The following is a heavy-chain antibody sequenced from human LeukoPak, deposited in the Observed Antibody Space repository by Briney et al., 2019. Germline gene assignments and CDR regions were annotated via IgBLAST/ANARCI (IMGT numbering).Heavy chain of an antibody. CDR3: ARGQPQYYYDSSGYYPEGDWFDP. CDR1: GGSFSGYY. J-gene: IGHJ5*02. V-gene: IGHV4-34*01. D-gene: IGHD3-22*01. Sequence: ASETLSLTCAVYGGSFSGYYWSWIRQPPGKGLEWIGEINHSGSTNYNPSLKSRVTISVDTSKNQFSLKLSSVTAADTAVYYCARGQPQYYYDSSGYYPEGDWFDPWGQGTLVTVSS. CDR2: INHSGST.